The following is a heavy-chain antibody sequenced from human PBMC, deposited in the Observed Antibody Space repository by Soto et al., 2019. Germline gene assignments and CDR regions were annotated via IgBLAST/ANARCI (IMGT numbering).Heavy chain of an antibody. V-gene: IGHV4-39*01. CDR1: GDSTSITSYY. CDR2: IHYSGST. D-gene: IGHD2-15*01. CDR3: ASTKDESLYFDY. Sequence: QLQLQESGPGLVKPSETLSLTCTVSGDSTSITSYYWGWARQPPGKGLEWIGCIHYSGSTHYNPSLQSRVTISGEASKKQFSLKLRSVTAADTAVYYCASTKDESLYFDYWGQGTLVTVSS. J-gene: IGHJ4*02.